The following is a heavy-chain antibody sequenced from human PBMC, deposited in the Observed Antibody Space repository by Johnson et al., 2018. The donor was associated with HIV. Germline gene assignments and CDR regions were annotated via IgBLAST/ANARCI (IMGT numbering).Heavy chain of an antibody. V-gene: IGHV3-30*02. CDR1: GFTFSSYG. CDR2: IRYDGSNK. Sequence: QVQLVESGGGVVQPGGSLRLSCAASGFTFSSYGMHWVRQAPGKGLEWVAFIRYDGSNKYYADSVKGRFTTSRDNSKNTLYLQMNSLRTEDSALYYCAKDFGSGWADAFDIWGQGTMVTVSS. J-gene: IGHJ3*02. D-gene: IGHD6-19*01. CDR3: AKDFGSGWADAFDI.